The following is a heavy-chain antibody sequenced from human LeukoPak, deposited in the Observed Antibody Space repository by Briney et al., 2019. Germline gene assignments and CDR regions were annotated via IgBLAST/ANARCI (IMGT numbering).Heavy chain of an antibody. D-gene: IGHD1-26*01. CDR1: GFTFSGYG. CDR3: AKRGNSGSHYYFDC. J-gene: IGHJ4*02. V-gene: IGHV3-30*18. Sequence: GRSLRLSCAASGFTFSGYGMHWVRQAPGKRLEWVAFISYDGSNKYYADSVKGRFTISRDQSKNTLYLEMNSLRAEDTAVYYCAKRGNSGSHYYFDCWGQGTLVTVSS. CDR2: ISYDGSNK.